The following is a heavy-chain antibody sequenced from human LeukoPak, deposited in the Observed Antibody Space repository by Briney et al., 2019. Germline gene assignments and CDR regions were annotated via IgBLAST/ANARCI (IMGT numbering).Heavy chain of an antibody. CDR2: IPYDGSNK. CDR1: GFTFSSYA. D-gene: IGHD2-2*01. CDR3: ARDRVPAAMGAKNWFDP. Sequence: GRSLRLSCAASGFTFSSYAMHWVRQAPGKGLEWVAVIPYDGSNKYYADSVKGRFTISRDNSKNTLYLQMNSLRAEDTAVYYCARDRVPAAMGAKNWFDPWGQGTLVTVSS. J-gene: IGHJ5*02. V-gene: IGHV3-30-3*01.